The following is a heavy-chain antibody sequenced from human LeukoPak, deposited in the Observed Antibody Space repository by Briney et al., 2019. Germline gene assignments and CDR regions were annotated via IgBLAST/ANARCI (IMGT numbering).Heavy chain of an antibody. V-gene: IGHV4-39*01. J-gene: IGHJ4*02. CDR1: GGSISSSSYY. CDR2: ICYSGST. Sequence: SETLSLTCTVSGGSISSSSYYWGWIRQPPGKGLEWIGSICYSGSTYYNPSLKSRVTISVDTSKNQFSLKLSSVTAADTAVYYCASPHQREGSSGWWDYRGQGTLVTVSS. CDR3: ASPHQREGSSGWWDY. D-gene: IGHD6-19*01.